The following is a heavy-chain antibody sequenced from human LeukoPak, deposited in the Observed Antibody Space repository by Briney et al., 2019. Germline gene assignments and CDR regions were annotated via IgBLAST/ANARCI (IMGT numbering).Heavy chain of an antibody. CDR2: IYSGGTT. J-gene: IGHJ4*02. V-gene: IGHV3-66*01. CDR1: GLPVSSNF. Sequence: PGGSLRLSCEAPGLPVSSNFMSGVRQAPGKGLEWVSVIYSGGTTHYADSVKGRFTISRDNSKNTLYLHMNILRAEDTAVYYCARGRRDFDYWGQGTLVTVSS. CDR3: ARGRRDFDY.